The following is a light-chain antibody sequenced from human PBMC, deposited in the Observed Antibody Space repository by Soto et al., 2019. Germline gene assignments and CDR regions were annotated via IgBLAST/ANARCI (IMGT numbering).Light chain of an antibody. V-gene: IGKV3-11*01. J-gene: IGKJ1*01. Sequence: EIVLTQSPATLSVSPGDRATLSCRASESVSSNVAWYQQKPGQTPRLLIYGASNRATGIPARFSGSGSGTDFTLTISSLEPEDFAVYYCQQRSNWPGTFGQGTKV. CDR3: QQRSNWPGT. CDR2: GAS. CDR1: ESVSSN.